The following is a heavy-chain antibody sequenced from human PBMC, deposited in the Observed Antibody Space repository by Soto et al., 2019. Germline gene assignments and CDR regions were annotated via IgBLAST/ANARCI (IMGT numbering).Heavy chain of an antibody. CDR3: ARSRLYYNNSFEP. V-gene: IGHV4-39*01. J-gene: IGHJ5*02. CDR2: FYYSGST. D-gene: IGHD1-26*01. Sequence: SETLSLTCTVSGGSISSSIYYWGWIRQPPGKGLDWIGSFYYSGSTYYNPSLKSRVTICVDTSKNQFSLKLTSVTAADTAVYYFARSRLYYNNSFEPWGHGTLVTASS. CDR1: GGSISSSIYY.